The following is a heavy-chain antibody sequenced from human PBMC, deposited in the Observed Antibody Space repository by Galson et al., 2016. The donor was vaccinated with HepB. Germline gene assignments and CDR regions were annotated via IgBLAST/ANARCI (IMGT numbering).Heavy chain of an antibody. CDR2: ISGRSATI. V-gene: IGHV3-48*02. Sequence: SLRLSCAASGFNFSGYSMNWVRQVPGTGLEWISYISGRSATIYYADSVRGRFTISRDNAKNSVYLQMRSLRDEDTAVYFCARDQVEDNYPWGTYRLLDPWGQGTLVTVSS. J-gene: IGHJ5*02. CDR3: ARDQVEDNYPWGTYRLLDP. D-gene: IGHD3-16*02. CDR1: GFNFSGYS.